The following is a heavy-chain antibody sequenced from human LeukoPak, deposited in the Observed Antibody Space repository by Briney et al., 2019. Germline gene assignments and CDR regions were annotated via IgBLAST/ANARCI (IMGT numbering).Heavy chain of an antibody. CDR3: AKEMAPNYFDI. J-gene: IGHJ3*02. D-gene: IGHD5-24*01. V-gene: IGHV3-23*01. CDR2: ISGSGGST. CDR1: GFTFTNYA. Sequence: GGSLRLSCAASGFTFTNYAMSWVRQTPGKGLEWVSSISGSGGSTYYADSVKGRFTISRDNSKNTLYLQMNSLRAEDTAVYYCAKEMAPNYFDIWGQGTMVTVSS.